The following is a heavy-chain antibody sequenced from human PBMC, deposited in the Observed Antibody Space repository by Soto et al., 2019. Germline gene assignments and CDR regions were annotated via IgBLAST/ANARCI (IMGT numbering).Heavy chain of an antibody. D-gene: IGHD2-21*01. Sequence: QVQVVQSGAEEKKPGASVKVSCKASGYTFTSYAMHWVRQAPGQRLEWMGWINAGNGNTKHSQKFQGRVSITRDTSASTAYMELSSLRPEDTAVYYGARGGEPIDYWGQGTLVTVSS. CDR1: GYTFTSYA. CDR2: INAGNGNT. V-gene: IGHV1-3*05. CDR3: ARGGEPIDY. J-gene: IGHJ4*02.